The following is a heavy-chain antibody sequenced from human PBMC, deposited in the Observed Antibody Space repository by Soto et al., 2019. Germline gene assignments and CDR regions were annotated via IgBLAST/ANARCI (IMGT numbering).Heavy chain of an antibody. CDR2: ISYRGST. J-gene: IGHJ5*02. D-gene: IGHD3-22*01. V-gene: IGHV4-59*01. CDR3: ASSGIVGREVNTWFDP. CDR1: AGSITTSY. Sequence: LSLTCTVSAGSITTSYWSWIRQPLGKALEWIGYISYRGSTSYNPSLKSRLTISIDTSKSQIPLKLTSMTTADTAVYYCASSGIVGREVNTWFDPWGQGTLVTVSS.